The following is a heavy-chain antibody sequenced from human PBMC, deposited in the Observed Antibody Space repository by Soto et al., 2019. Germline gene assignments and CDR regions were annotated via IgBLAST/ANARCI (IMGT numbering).Heavy chain of an antibody. V-gene: IGHV3-30*18. J-gene: IGHJ4*02. CDR2: ISNEGRDE. CDR3: AKGCGTGSSCYILDY. CDR1: GLTFSNYG. Sequence: QVHLVESGGGVVQPGGSLRLSCEVSGLTFSNYGMHWVRQAPGKGLEWVAVISNEGRDERYADSVKGRFTISRDNSKNTLYLQMSSLRAEDTAVYYCAKGCGTGSSCYILDYWGQGTLVTVSS. D-gene: IGHD2-15*01.